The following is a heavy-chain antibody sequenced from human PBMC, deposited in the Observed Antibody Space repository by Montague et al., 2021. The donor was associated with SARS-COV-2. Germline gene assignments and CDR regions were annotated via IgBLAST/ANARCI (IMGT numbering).Heavy chain of an antibody. CDR3: AKDQGDCSSSRSFRGWTYYYDGIDV. V-gene: IGHV3-30*18. CDR2: ISYDGSNK. CDR1: GFTFSSYG. Sequence: SLRLSCAASGFTFSSYGIHWVRQAPGKGLEWVAVISYDGSNKHYADSVKGRFTISRDNSKNMLYLQMNSLRAEDTAVYYCAKDQGDCSSSRSFRGWTYYYDGIDVWGQGTTVTVSS. D-gene: IGHD2-2*01. J-gene: IGHJ6*02.